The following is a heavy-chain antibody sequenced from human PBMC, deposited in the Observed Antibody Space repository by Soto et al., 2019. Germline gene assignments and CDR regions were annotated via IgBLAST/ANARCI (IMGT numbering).Heavy chain of an antibody. CDR3: ASGPGELSFFDY. Sequence: GGSLRLSCAASGFTFSSYAMHWVRQAPGKGLEWVAVISYDGSNKYYADSVKGRFTISRDNSKNTLYLQMNSLRAEDTAVYYCASGPGELSFFDYWGQGTLVTVSS. CDR1: GFTFSSYA. CDR2: ISYDGSNK. D-gene: IGHD3-16*02. J-gene: IGHJ4*02. V-gene: IGHV3-30-3*01.